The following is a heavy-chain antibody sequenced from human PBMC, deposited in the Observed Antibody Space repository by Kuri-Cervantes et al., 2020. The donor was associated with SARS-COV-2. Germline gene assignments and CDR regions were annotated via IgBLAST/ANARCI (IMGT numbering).Heavy chain of an antibody. CDR2: ISYDGSNK. D-gene: IGHD6-6*01. CDR3: VKCRDYDIAAGEVVGVDV. V-gene: IGHV3-30*12. J-gene: IGHJ6*02. CDR1: GFTFSSYG. Sequence: GGSLRLSCAASGFTFSSYGMHWVRQAPGKGLEWVAVISYDGSNKYYADSVKGRFTISRDNSKNTLYLQMNSLRAEDTAVYYCVKCRDYDIAAGEVVGVDVWSQGTTVTVSS.